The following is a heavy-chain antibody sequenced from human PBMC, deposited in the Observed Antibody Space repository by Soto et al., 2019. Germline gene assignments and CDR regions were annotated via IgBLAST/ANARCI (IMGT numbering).Heavy chain of an antibody. CDR1: GFTFDDYA. CDR3: VKDSYADFHRVLSTAEYFFDY. Sequence: GGSLRLSCTASGFTFDDYAMHWVRQGPGRGPEWVSGITWNSGKIAYADSVKGRFTIARDDDNNSLYLQMNSLRPEDTALYYCVKDSYADFHRVLSTAEYFFDYWGHGTLVTVSS. J-gene: IGHJ4*01. V-gene: IGHV3-9*01. CDR2: ITWNSGKI. D-gene: IGHD2-15*01.